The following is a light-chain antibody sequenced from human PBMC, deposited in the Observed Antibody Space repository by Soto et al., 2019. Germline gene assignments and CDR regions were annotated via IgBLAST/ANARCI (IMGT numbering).Light chain of an antibody. CDR1: SSDVGGYNY. Sequence: QSVLTQPGSESGSPGQSITISCTGTSSDVGGYNYVSWYQQHPGKAPKLMIYEVTNRPSGVSTRFSGSKSGNTASLTISGLQPEDEADYYCCSFTSANTAYVFGTGTKLTVL. J-gene: IGLJ1*01. CDR3: CSFTSANTAYV. V-gene: IGLV2-14*01. CDR2: EVT.